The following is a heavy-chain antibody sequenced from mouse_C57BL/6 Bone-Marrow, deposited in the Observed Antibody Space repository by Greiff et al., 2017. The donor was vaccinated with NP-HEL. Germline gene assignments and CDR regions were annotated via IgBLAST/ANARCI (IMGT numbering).Heavy chain of an antibody. D-gene: IGHD1-1*01. CDR1: GYTFTSYW. V-gene: IGHV1-55*01. Sequence: QVQLQQPGAELVKPGASVKMSCKASGYTFTSYWITWVKQRPGQGLEWIGDIYPGSGSTNYNAKFKSKATLTVDTSSSTAYMQLSSLTSEDSAVYYCARGGGSSPYYAMDYWGQGTSVTVSS. J-gene: IGHJ4*01. CDR3: ARGGGSSPYYAMDY. CDR2: IYPGSGST.